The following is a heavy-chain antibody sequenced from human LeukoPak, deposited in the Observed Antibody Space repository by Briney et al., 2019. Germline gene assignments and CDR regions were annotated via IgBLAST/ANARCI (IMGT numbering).Heavy chain of an antibody. Sequence: GGSLRLSCAASGFTFSSYDMHWVRQATGKGLGWVSAIGTAGDTYYPGSVKGRFTISRENAKNSLYLQMNSLRAGDTAVYYCARAGGGYYDSSGHYGMDVWGQGTTVTVSS. CDR1: GFTFSSYD. D-gene: IGHD3-22*01. J-gene: IGHJ6*02. CDR3: ARAGGGYYDSSGHYGMDV. CDR2: IGTAGDT. V-gene: IGHV3-13*01.